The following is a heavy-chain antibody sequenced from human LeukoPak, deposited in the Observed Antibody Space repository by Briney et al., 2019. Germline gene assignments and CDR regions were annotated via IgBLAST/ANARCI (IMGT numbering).Heavy chain of an antibody. CDR3: ARSPTIPYYFDY. CDR1: GFTFSSYE. Sequence: GGSLRLSCAASGFTFSSYEMNWVRQAPGKGLEWVSYISSSGSTIYYAVSVKGRFTISRDNAKNSLYLQMNSLRAEDTAVYYCARSPTIPYYFDYWGQGTLVTVSS. D-gene: IGHD2-2*01. V-gene: IGHV3-48*03. CDR2: ISSSGSTI. J-gene: IGHJ4*02.